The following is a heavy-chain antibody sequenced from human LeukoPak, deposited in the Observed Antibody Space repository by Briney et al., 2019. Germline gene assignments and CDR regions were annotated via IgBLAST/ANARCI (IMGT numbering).Heavy chain of an antibody. CDR2: MYISWFT. V-gene: IGHV4-61*02. CDR1: GGSLSSGSYY. Sequence: PSQTLSLTCTVSGGSLSSGSYYWRWIRQPAGKGLEWIGRMYISWFTNYNPSLKSRVTISLDTSKNQFSLRLTSVTAADTALYYCATDDGTYRFDYWGQGPLVTVSS. J-gene: IGHJ4*02. D-gene: IGHD1-1*01. CDR3: ATDDGTYRFDY.